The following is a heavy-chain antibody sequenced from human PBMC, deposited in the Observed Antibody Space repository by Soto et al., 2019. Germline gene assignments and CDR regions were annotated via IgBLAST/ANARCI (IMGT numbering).Heavy chain of an antibody. CDR1: GFNFNNYT. V-gene: IGHV3-21*01. CDR2: ISSSGYI. J-gene: IGHJ6*02. D-gene: IGHD2-15*01. Sequence: GGSLRLSCAASGFNFNNYTINWVRQAPGKRLEWLSSISSSGYIFSTDSVRCRFTISRDNAKNSVYLQINSLRAEDTAVYFCARDCSGGSCYPGMDVWGQGTTVTVSS. CDR3: ARDCSGGSCYPGMDV.